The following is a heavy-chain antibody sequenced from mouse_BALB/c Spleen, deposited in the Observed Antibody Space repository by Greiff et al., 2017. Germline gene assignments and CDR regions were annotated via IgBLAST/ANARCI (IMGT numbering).Heavy chain of an antibody. D-gene: IGHD2-1*01. Sequence: EVQLVESGGGLVQPGGSLRLSCATSGFTFTDYYMSWVRQPPGKALEWLGFIRNKANGYTTEYSASVKGRFTISRDNSQSILYLQMNTLRAEDSATYYCARDIGGYGNYEFYYAMDYWGQGTSVTVSS. J-gene: IGHJ4*01. CDR2: IRNKANGYTT. V-gene: IGHV7-3*02. CDR1: GFTFTDYY. CDR3: ARDIGGYGNYEFYYAMDY.